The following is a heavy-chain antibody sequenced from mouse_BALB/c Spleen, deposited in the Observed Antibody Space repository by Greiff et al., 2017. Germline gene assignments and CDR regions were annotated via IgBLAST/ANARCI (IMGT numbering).Heavy chain of an antibody. CDR2: INPSTGYT. D-gene: IGHD2-1*01. V-gene: IGHV1-7*01. CDR1: GYTFTSYW. Sequence: VQLQQSGAELAKPGASVKMSCKASGYTFTSYWMHWVNQRPGQGLEWIGYINPSTGYTEYNQTFKDKATLTADKSSSTAYMQLSSLTSEDSAVYYCARYGNSLMDYWGQGTSVTVSS. CDR3: ARYGNSLMDY. J-gene: IGHJ4*01.